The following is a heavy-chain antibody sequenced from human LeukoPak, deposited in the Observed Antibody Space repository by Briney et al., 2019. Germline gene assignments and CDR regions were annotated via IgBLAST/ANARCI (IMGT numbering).Heavy chain of an antibody. CDR3: ARVMPGVVVVPAATGLHKHRFDP. CDR2: INPNSGGT. Sequence: ASVKVSCKASGYTFTGYYMHWVRQAPGQGLEWMGWINPNSGGTNYAQKFQGRVTMTRDTSISTAYMELSRLRSDDTAVYYCARVMPGVVVVPAATGLHKHRFDPWGQGTLVTVSS. CDR1: GYTFTGYY. D-gene: IGHD2-2*01. J-gene: IGHJ5*02. V-gene: IGHV1-2*02.